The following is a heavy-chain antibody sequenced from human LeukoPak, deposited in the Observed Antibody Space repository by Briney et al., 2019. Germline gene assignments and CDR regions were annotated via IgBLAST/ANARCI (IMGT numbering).Heavy chain of an antibody. D-gene: IGHD5-18*01. J-gene: IGHJ6*03. V-gene: IGHV4-34*01. CDR2: INHSGTT. CDR1: GGSFSGYY. Sequence: SETLSLTCAVYGGSFSGYYWSWIRQPPGKGLEWIGEINHSGTTDYNPSLQSRVTISLDTSKNQFSLKVTSVTAADTAVYYCARVRLPPYYYYFYYMDAWGTGTTVTVSS. CDR3: ARVRLPPYYYYFYYMDA.